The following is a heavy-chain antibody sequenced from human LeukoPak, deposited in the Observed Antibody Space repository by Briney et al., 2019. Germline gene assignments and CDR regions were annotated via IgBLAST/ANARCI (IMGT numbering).Heavy chain of an antibody. J-gene: IGHJ5*02. CDR3: ARGPAVTIKGGPNWFDP. CDR2: INPNSGGT. CDR1: GYTFTGYY. V-gene: IGHV1-2*02. D-gene: IGHD5-12*01. Sequence: ASVKVSCKASGYTFTGYYMHWVRQALGQGLEWMGWINPNSGGTNYAQKLQGRVTMTRDTSISTAYMELSSLRSDDTAVYYCARGPAVTIKGGPNWFDPWGQGTLVTVSS.